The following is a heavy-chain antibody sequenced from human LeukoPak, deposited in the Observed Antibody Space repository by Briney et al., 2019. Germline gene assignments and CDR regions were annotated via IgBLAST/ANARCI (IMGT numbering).Heavy chain of an antibody. D-gene: IGHD6-19*01. J-gene: IGHJ5*02. CDR2: INHSGST. CDR3: ARARRLVHWFDP. CDR1: GGSFSGYY. Sequence: SETLSLTCAVYGGSFSGYYWSWIRQPPGKGLEWIGEINHSGSTNYNPSLKSRVTISVGTSKNRFSLKLSSVTAADTAVYYCARARRLVHWFDPWGQGTLVTVSS. V-gene: IGHV4-34*01.